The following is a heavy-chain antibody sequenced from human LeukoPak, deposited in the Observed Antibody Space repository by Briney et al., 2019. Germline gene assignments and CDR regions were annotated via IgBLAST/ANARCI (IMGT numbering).Heavy chain of an antibody. Sequence: SETLSLTCTVSGGTISSYYWSWIRQPPGKGLEWIGYIYYSGSTNYNPSLKSRVTISVDTSKNQFSLKLSSVTAADTAVYYCARLAVPAATNWFDPWGQGTLVTVPS. CDR1: GGTISSYY. J-gene: IGHJ5*02. CDR2: IYYSGST. CDR3: ARLAVPAATNWFDP. V-gene: IGHV4-59*08. D-gene: IGHD2-2*01.